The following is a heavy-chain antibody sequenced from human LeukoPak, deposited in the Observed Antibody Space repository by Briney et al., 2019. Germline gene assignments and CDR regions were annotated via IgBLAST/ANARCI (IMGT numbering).Heavy chain of an antibody. Sequence: PGGSLRLSCAASGFTFGSHGLSWVRQTPGKGLEWVSAISSSAYSTYYADSVKGRFTISRDNAKNSLYLQMNSLRAEDTAVYYCARYYYDSSGYSPGPSYWYFDLWGRGTLVTVSS. D-gene: IGHD3-22*01. V-gene: IGHV3-23*01. J-gene: IGHJ2*01. CDR2: ISSSAYST. CDR1: GFTFGSHG. CDR3: ARYYYDSSGYSPGPSYWYFDL.